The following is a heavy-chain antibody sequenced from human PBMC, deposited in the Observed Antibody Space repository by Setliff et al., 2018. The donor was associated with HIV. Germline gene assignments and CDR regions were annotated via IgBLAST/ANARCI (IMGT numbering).Heavy chain of an antibody. D-gene: IGHD1-26*01. CDR1: GYSFTNYW. J-gene: IGHJ4*02. V-gene: IGHV5-51*01. Sequence: GESLKISCQASGYSFTNYWIGWVCQMPGKGLEWIGVIYPGDFVTRYGPSFQGQVFISADRSITTAYLQWDSLKASDTAMYYCTRRRRAPGIEDLEAYWGQGTLVTVSS. CDR3: TRRRRAPGIEDLEAY. CDR2: IYPGDFVT.